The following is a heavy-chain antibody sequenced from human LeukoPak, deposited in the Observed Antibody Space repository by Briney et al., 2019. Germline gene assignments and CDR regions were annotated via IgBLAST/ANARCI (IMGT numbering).Heavy chain of an antibody. J-gene: IGHJ5*02. D-gene: IGHD3-9*01. Sequence: SETLSLTCTVSGGSISSYYWSWIRQPPGKGLEWIGYIYYSGSTNYNPSLKSRVTISVDTSKNQFSLKLSSVTAADTAVYYCARAGPTYYDILTGYYNSAWFDPWGQGTLVTVSS. CDR2: IYYSGST. CDR3: ARAGPTYYDILTGYYNSAWFDP. V-gene: IGHV4-59*01. CDR1: GGSISSYY.